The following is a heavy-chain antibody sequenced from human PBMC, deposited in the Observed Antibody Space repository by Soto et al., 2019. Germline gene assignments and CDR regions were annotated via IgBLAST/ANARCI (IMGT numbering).Heavy chain of an antibody. J-gene: IGHJ4*02. CDR3: AADRDYDFWSVSLWDPPWNLDY. Sequence: SVKVSCKASGFTFSSSAVQWVRQARGQHLEWIGWIVVGSGDTNYAQKFQERVTITRDMSTSTTYMELSSLTSEDTAVYYCAADRDYDFWSVSLWDPPWNLDYWGQGTLVTVSS. CDR1: GFTFSSSA. D-gene: IGHD3-3*01. CDR2: IVVGSGDT. V-gene: IGHV1-58*01.